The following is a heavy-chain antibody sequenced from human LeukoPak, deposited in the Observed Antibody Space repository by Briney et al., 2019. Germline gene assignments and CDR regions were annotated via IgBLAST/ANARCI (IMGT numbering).Heavy chain of an antibody. D-gene: IGHD6-25*01. Sequence: PSETLSLTCTVSAYSISTGYYWGWIRQPPGKGLEWIGSIHHSGTTYYNPSLESRVTISVDTSKNQFSLNLSSVTAADTAVYYCAGSKAAAVPFDFWGQGTLVTVSS. CDR2: IHHSGTT. CDR1: AYSISTGYY. CDR3: AGSKAAAVPFDF. V-gene: IGHV4-38-2*02. J-gene: IGHJ4*02.